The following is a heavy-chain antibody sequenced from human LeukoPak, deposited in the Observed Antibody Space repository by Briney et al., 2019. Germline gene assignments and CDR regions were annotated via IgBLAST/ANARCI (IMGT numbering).Heavy chain of an antibody. V-gene: IGHV3-21*01. CDR3: ARDSYCSGGSCYSHYYYGMDV. D-gene: IGHD2-15*01. Sequence: GGSLRLSCADSGFTFSGYGMNWVRQAPGKGLEWVSSISSSSSYIYYADSVKGRFTISRDNAKNSLYLQMNSLRAEDTAVYYCARDSYCSGGSCYSHYYYGMDVWGQGTTVTVSS. CDR2: ISSSSSYI. CDR1: GFTFSGYG. J-gene: IGHJ6*02.